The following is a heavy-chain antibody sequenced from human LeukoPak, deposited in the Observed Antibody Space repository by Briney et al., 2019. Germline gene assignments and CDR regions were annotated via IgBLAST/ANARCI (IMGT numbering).Heavy chain of an antibody. D-gene: IGHD2-2*03. J-gene: IGHJ5*01. V-gene: IGHV3-64*01. CDR1: GFTFGSYA. CDR3: ARVDDFTYDS. Sequence: PGGSLRLSXAASGFTFGSYAMHWVRQAPGKGLEYVSAITNDGGTTFYANSVKGRFTISRDNSKNTLFLQMGSLRPEDMAVYYCARVDDFTYDSWGQGTLVTVSS. CDR2: ITNDGGTT.